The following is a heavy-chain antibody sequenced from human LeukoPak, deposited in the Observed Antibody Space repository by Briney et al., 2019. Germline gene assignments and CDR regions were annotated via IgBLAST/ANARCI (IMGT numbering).Heavy chain of an antibody. CDR2: ISGGGGNT. D-gene: IGHD6-19*01. J-gene: IGHJ4*02. CDR1: KFAFSSYA. V-gene: IGHV3-23*01. Sequence: GGSLRLSCAASKFAFSSYAMSWVRQAPGKGLEWVSAISGGGGNTYYADSVKGRFTISRDNSKNTLYLQMNSLRAEDTAVYYCAKDAYRGIAVAGPFDYWGQGTLVTVSS. CDR3: AKDAYRGIAVAGPFDY.